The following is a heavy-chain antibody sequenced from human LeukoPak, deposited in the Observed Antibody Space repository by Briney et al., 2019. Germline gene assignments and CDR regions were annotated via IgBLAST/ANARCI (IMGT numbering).Heavy chain of an antibody. Sequence: SETLSLTCSISGVSINDHYWAWIRQPAGRGLEWIGHIYVSGTTDYNPSLRSRVTISLDMSKNSFSLRLTSMTAADTAVYYCARHLYYYDSGTAFDIWGQGTMVTVSS. V-gene: IGHV4-4*07. CDR1: GVSINDHY. CDR3: ARHLYYYDSGTAFDI. CDR2: IYVSGTT. J-gene: IGHJ3*02. D-gene: IGHD3-22*01.